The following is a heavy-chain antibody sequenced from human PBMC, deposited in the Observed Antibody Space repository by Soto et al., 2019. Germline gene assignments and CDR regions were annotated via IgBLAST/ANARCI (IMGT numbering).Heavy chain of an antibody. CDR3: ARDPDYYDSSGYYYIPDY. CDR1: GYMFISYG. CDR2: ISASNGNT. V-gene: IGHV1-18*01. J-gene: IGHJ4*02. D-gene: IGHD3-22*01. Sequence: AASVKVSCKASGYMFISYGITSVRQAPGQGXEWMGWISASNGNTNYAQKFQGRVTMTTETSSTTAYMELRSLRSDDTAVYYCARDPDYYDSSGYYYIPDYWGQGTLVTVSS.